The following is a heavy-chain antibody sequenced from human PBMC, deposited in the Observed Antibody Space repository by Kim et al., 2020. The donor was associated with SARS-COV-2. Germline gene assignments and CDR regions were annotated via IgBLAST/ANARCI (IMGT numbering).Heavy chain of an antibody. D-gene: IGHD2-2*01. V-gene: IGHV3-74*01. Sequence: GGSLRLSCAASGFTFSSYWMHWVRQAPGKGLVWVSRINSDGSSTSYADSVKGRFTISRDNAKNTLYLQMNSLRAEDTAVYYCAREVVVVPAAPLGYWGQGTLVTVSS. CDR3: AREVVVVPAAPLGY. CDR1: GFTFSSYW. CDR2: INSDGSST. J-gene: IGHJ4*02.